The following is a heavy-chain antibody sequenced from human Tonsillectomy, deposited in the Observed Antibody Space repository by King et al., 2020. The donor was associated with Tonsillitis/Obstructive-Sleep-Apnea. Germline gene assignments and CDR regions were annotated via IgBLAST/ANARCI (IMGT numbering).Heavy chain of an antibody. CDR2: INHSGST. V-gene: IGHV4-34*01. D-gene: IGHD5-12*01. CDR3: ARTGPGWLRLRPGERWFDP. CDR1: GGSFSGYY. Sequence: VQLQQWGAGLLKPSETLSLTCAVYGGSFSGYYWSWIRQPPGKGLEWIGEINHSGSTNYNPSLKSRVTISVDTSKNQFSLKLSSVTAADTAVYYCARTGPGWLRLRPGERWFDPWGQGTLVTVCS. J-gene: IGHJ5*02.